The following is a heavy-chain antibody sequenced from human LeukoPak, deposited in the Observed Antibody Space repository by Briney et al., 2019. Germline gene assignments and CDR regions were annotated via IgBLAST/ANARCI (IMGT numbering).Heavy chain of an antibody. J-gene: IGHJ4*02. D-gene: IGHD3-3*01. CDR2: MKSKTAGGTT. V-gene: IGHV3-15*01. CDR3: TTVWIGY. Sequence: GGSLRLSCAASGFSFSNAWMSWVRQAPGKGLEWVGRMKSKTAGGTTDYAAPVKGRFTISRDDSKNTLYLQMNSLKTEDTAVYYCTTVWIGYCGQGTLVT. CDR1: GFSFSNAW.